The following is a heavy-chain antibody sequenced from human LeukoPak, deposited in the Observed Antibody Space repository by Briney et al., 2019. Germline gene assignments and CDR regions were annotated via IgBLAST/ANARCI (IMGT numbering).Heavy chain of an antibody. CDR1: GYTFTSYA. V-gene: IGHV1-3*03. CDR3: ARGLTYYYDSSGYYGVDY. CDR2: INAGNGNT. Sequence: ASVKVSCKASGYTFTSYAMHWVHQAPGQRLEWMGWINAGNGNTKYSQEFQGRVTITRDTSASTAYMELSSLRSEDMAVYYCARGLTYYYDSSGYYGVDYWGQGTLVTVSS. D-gene: IGHD3-22*01. J-gene: IGHJ4*02.